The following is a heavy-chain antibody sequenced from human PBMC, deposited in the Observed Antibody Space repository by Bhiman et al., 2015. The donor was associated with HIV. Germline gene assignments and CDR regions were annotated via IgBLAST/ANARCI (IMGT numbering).Heavy chain of an antibody. CDR3: ARDGWIRAFDI. CDR2: ISSSGSTI. CDR1: GFTFSSYE. Sequence: EVQLVESGGGLVQPGGSLRLSCAASGFTFSSYEMNWVRQAPGKGLEWVSYISSSGSTIYYADSVKGRFTISRDNAKNSLYLQMNSLRAEDTAVYYCARDGWIRAFDIWGQGTMVTVSS. V-gene: IGHV3-48*03. J-gene: IGHJ3*02. D-gene: IGHD5-18*01.